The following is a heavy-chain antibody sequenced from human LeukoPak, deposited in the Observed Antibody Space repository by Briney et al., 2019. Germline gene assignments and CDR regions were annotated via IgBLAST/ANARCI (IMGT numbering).Heavy chain of an antibody. CDR3: ARGRISETALFGY. V-gene: IGHV1-2*02. CDR1: GYTFTGYY. J-gene: IGHJ4*02. CDR2: INPNSGGT. Sequence: ASVKVSCKASGYTFTGYYMHWVRQAPGQGLEWMGWINPNSGGTNYAQKFQGRVTMTRDTSISTAYMELSRLRSDDTAVYYCARGRISETALFGYWGQGTLVTVSS. D-gene: IGHD2-21*01.